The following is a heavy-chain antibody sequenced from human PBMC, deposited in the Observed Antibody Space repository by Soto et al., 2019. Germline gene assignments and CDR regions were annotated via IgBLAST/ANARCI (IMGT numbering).Heavy chain of an antibody. CDR3: AHSKTSGMRYYFDY. J-gene: IGHJ4*02. Sequence: QITLKESGPTLVKPTQTLTLTCTFSGFSLSTTRVGVGWIRQPPGEALEWLALLYWDGDKLYSPSLKRRLTITKDTSNNQVVLTLTNMDPVDTATYYCAHSKTSGMRYYFDYWGQGTLVTVSS. CDR2: LYWDGDK. V-gene: IGHV2-5*02. CDR1: GFSLSTTRVG.